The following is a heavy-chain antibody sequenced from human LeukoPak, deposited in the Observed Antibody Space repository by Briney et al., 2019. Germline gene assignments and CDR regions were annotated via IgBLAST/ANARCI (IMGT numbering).Heavy chain of an antibody. CDR1: GGSISSSSYY. J-gene: IGHJ4*02. CDR3: ARRAGRIQLWLIPGED. Sequence: SETLSLTCTVSGGSISSSSYYWGWIRQPPGKGLEWIGSIYYSGSTYYNPSLKSRVTISVDTSKNQFSLMLSSVTAADTAVYYCARRAGRIQLWLIPGEDWGQGTLVTVSS. V-gene: IGHV4-39*01. D-gene: IGHD5-18*01. CDR2: IYYSGST.